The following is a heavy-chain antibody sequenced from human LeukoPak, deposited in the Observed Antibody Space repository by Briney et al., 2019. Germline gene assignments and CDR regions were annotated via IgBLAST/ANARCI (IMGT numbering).Heavy chain of an antibody. CDR1: GYTFTGYY. CDR2: ITPKSGDT. D-gene: IGHD3-10*01. CDR3: ARSMGLGLNYYASGMKIDY. V-gene: IGHV1-2*02. J-gene: IGHJ4*02. Sequence: ASVKVSCKASGYTFTGYYMHWVRQAPGQGLEWMGWITPKSGDTDYAQKFQGRVTMTRDTSISTAYMELSRLRSDDTAVYYCARSMGLGLNYYASGMKIDYWGQGTLVTVSS.